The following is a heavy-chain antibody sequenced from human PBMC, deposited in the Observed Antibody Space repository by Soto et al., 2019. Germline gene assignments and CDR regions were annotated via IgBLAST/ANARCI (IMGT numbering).Heavy chain of an antibody. V-gene: IGHV1-3*01. J-gene: IGHJ4*02. CDR3: ARGPSSGCFDS. D-gene: IGHD5-12*01. CDR2: INPANGAT. Sequence: ASVKVSCKASGYNFNEYTLHWMRQAPGQRVEWMGWINPANGATMYSQKFLGRVSITGDTSATTIYMDLSSLSSEDTAVYYCARGPSSGCFDSWGQGTLVTVSS. CDR1: GYNFNEYT.